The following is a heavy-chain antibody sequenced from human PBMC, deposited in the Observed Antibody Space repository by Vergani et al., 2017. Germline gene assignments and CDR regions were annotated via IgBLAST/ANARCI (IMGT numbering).Heavy chain of an antibody. V-gene: IGHV3-30*02. CDR1: GFTFNRYG. CDR2: VLFDGSNE. J-gene: IGHJ4*02. Sequence: QVQLVQSGGGVVQPGGSLRLSCVAPGFTFNRYGMQWVRKAPGKGLEWVAYVLFDGSNEYYADSVKGRFIVSRDNSNDALYLQMNSLRTDDTAVYYCARDLAYCHEGSCALWGQGSVVTVSS. D-gene: IGHD2-15*01. CDR3: ARDLAYCHEGSCAL.